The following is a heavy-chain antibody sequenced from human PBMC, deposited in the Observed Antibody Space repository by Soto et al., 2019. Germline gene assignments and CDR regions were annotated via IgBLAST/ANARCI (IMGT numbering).Heavy chain of an antibody. CDR1: GYTIIIFA. CDR3: ARMASSVTLNWFGP. V-gene: IGHV1-8*02. D-gene: IGHD5-18*01. CDR2: LSPGSGTT. J-gene: IGHJ5*02. Sequence: QVQSMQSGAEVKEPGASVRVSCKASGYTIIIFAVTWVREATGQGLEWMGWLSPGSGTTGYASKFQGRGTMTRDASTSTAQLELSSLTSEDTAIYCCARMASSVTLNWFGPGGQGSLVTVSS.